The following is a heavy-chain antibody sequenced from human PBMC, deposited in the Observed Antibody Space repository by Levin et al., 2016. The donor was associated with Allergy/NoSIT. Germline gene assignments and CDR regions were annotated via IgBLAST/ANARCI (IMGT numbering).Heavy chain of an antibody. Sequence: GGSLRLSCAASGFTFSSYAMSWVRQAPGKGLEWVSAISGSGGSTYYADSVKGRFTISRDNSKNTLYLQMNSLRAEDTAVYYCAKDGNFDPLEGLYGLYFDYWGQGTLVTVSS. CDR3: AKDGNFDPLEGLYGLYFDY. V-gene: IGHV3-23*01. J-gene: IGHJ4*02. D-gene: IGHD3-9*01. CDR1: GFTFSSYA. CDR2: ISGSGGST.